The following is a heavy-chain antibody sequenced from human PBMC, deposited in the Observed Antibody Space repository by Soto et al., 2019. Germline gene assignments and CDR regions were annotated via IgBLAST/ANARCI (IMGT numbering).Heavy chain of an antibody. CDR2: IYYSGST. J-gene: IGHJ4*02. V-gene: IGHV4-30-4*01. Sequence: SETLYLTCTVSGGSISSGDYYWSWIRQPPGKGLEWIGYIYYSGSTYYNPSLKSRVTISVDTSKNQFSLKLSSVTAADTAVYYCATYHVDTAMVFDYWGQGTLVTVSS. CDR3: ATYHVDTAMVFDY. D-gene: IGHD5-18*01. CDR1: GGSISSGDYY.